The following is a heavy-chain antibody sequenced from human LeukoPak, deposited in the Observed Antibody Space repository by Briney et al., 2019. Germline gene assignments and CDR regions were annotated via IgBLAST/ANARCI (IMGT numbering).Heavy chain of an antibody. CDR2: ISAYNGNT. CDR3: ARDAGIAAPTPGF. J-gene: IGHJ4*02. D-gene: IGHD6-25*01. Sequence: GASVKVSCKASGYTFTSYGINWVRQAPGQGLERMGWISAYNGNTNYAQKLQGRVTMTTDASTSTAYMEVRSLRSDDTAVYYCARDAGIAAPTPGFWGQGTLVTVSS. CDR1: GYTFTSYG. V-gene: IGHV1-18*01.